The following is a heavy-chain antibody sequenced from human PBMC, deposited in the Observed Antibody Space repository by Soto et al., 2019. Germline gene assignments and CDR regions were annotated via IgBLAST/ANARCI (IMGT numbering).Heavy chain of an antibody. J-gene: IGHJ5*02. Sequence: SETLSLTCTVSGGSISSGGYYWSWIRQHPGKGLEWIGYIYYSGSTYYNPSLKSRVTISVDTSKNQFSLKLSSVTAADTAVYYCARDYNNWFDPWGQGTLVTVSS. V-gene: IGHV4-31*03. CDR3: ARDYNNWFDP. CDR1: GGSISSGGYY. CDR2: IYYSGST.